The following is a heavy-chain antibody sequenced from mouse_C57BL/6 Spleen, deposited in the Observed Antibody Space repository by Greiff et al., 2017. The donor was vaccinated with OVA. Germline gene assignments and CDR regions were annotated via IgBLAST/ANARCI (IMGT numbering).Heavy chain of an antibody. CDR3: ASYSKGYFDV. V-gene: IGHV5-4*03. D-gene: IGHD2-5*01. J-gene: IGHJ1*03. Sequence: EVMLVESGGGLVKPGGSLKLSCAASGFTFSSYAMSWVRQTPEKRLEWVATISDGGSYTYYPDNVKGRFTISRDNAKNNLYLQMSHLKSEDTAMYYCASYSKGYFDVWGTGTTVTVSS. CDR1: GFTFSSYA. CDR2: ISDGGSYT.